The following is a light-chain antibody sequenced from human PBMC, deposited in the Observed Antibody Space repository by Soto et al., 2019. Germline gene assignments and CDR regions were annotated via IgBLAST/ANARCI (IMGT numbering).Light chain of an antibody. Sequence: SALTQPASVSGSPGESITISCTGTSSDFGAYSYLSWYQQHPGKAPKGIIYEVTNRPSGVSSRFSGSKSGNTASLTISGLQAEDEADYYCSSYTSSSTPYVFGTGTKVTVL. V-gene: IGLV2-14*01. J-gene: IGLJ1*01. CDR2: EVT. CDR1: SSDFGAYSY. CDR3: SSYTSSSTPYV.